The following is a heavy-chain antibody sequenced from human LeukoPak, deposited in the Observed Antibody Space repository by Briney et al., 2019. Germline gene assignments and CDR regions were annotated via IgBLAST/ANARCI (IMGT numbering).Heavy chain of an antibody. V-gene: IGHV3-9*01. J-gene: IGHJ6*02. CDR2: ISLNSGNI. Sequence: GGSLTLSCAPSGFTFDDYGMHWVRQAPGNGREWVSGISLNSGNIGYADSVKGRFTISRDNAKNSLYLQMNSLRAEDTALYYCAKSADRYCSGGSCYSGSDGMDVWGQGTTVTVSS. CDR3: AKSADRYCSGGSCYSGSDGMDV. D-gene: IGHD2-15*01. CDR1: GFTFDDYG.